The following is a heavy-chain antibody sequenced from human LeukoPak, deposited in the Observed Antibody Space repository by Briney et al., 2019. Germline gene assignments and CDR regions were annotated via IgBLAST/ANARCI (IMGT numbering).Heavy chain of an antibody. D-gene: IGHD3-22*01. Sequence: GGSLRLSCAASGFTFSSYAMSWVRQAPGKGLEWVSVIFSGSNTYYADSVKDRFTISRDSSKNTLYLQMNSLRAEDTAVYYCAREIRQGGASYYDRVSAFDFWGQGTMVTVSS. J-gene: IGHJ3*01. CDR1: GFTFSSYA. CDR3: AREIRQGGASYYDRVSAFDF. CDR2: IFSGSNT. V-gene: IGHV3-66*01.